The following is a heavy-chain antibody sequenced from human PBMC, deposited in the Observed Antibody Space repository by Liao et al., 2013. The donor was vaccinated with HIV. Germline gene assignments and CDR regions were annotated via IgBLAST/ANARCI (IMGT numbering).Heavy chain of an antibody. CDR3: AAEGGYNYGPSDWYFDL. V-gene: IGHV4-4*07. CDR1: GSSITTYY. CDR2: FTSGSI. Sequence: QVQLQESGPGLVKPSETLSLTCTVSGSSITTYYWSWIRQPAGKGLEWIGRFTSGSINYNSSLKSRVTVSVDTSKNQFSLKLSSVTAADTAVYYCAAEGGYNYGPSDWYFDLWGRGTLVTVSS. J-gene: IGHJ2*01. D-gene: IGHD5-18*01.